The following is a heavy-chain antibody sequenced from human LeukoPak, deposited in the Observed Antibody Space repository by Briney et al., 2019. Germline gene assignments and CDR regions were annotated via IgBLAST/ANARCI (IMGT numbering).Heavy chain of an antibody. Sequence: GGSLRLSCAASGFTFSSYSMNWVRQAPGKGLEWVSYISSSSSTIYYADSVKGRFTISRDNAKNSLYLEMNSLRAEDTAVYYCARWDKSFYCSSTSCPDYWGQGTLVTVSS. J-gene: IGHJ4*02. V-gene: IGHV3-48*01. CDR3: ARWDKSFYCSSTSCPDY. D-gene: IGHD2-2*01. CDR1: GFTFSSYS. CDR2: ISSSSSTI.